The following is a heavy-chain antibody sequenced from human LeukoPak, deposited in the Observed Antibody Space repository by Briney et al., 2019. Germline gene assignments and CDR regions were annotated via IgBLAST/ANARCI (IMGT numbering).Heavy chain of an antibody. CDR2: IYYSGST. CDR3: ARDRPIYYYGSGSYYQD. J-gene: IGHJ4*02. Sequence: PSETLSLTCTVSGGSISSSSYYWSWIRQPPGKGLEWIGYIYYSGSTNYNPSLKSRVTISVDTSKNQFSLKLSSVTAADTAVYYCARDRPIYYYGSGSYYQDWGQGTLVTVSS. D-gene: IGHD3-10*01. CDR1: GGSISSSSYY. V-gene: IGHV4-61*01.